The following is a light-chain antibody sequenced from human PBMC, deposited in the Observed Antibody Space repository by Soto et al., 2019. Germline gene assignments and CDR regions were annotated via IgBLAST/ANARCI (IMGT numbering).Light chain of an antibody. Sequence: TQSPSTLSFSPGERATLSCRATRSVGKYLAWYQQRPGQAPRLLISDASNRATGIPARFSGSGSGTDFTLTISSLEPEDSAFYYCQQYDNWPWTFGQGTKVDIK. V-gene: IGKV3-11*01. CDR1: RSVGKY. CDR2: DAS. J-gene: IGKJ1*01. CDR3: QQYDNWPWT.